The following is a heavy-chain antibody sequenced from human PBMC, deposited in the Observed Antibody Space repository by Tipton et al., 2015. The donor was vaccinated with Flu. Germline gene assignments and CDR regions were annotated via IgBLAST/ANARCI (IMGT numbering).Heavy chain of an antibody. Sequence: TLSLTCTVSGCSLSSYYWSWIRQPAGKGLEWIGRIYTSGGTKFNPSLRGRLTMSVDASKKEFSLKLSSVTAADTAVYYCARGSGSGTFMIFDSWGQGTLVTVSS. CDR1: GCSLSSYY. CDR2: IYTSGGT. V-gene: IGHV4-4*07. D-gene: IGHD3-10*01. J-gene: IGHJ4*02. CDR3: ARGSGSGTFMIFDS.